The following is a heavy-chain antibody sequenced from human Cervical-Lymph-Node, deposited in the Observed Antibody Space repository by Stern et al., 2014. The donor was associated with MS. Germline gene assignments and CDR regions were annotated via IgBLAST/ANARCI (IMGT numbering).Heavy chain of an antibody. D-gene: IGHD3-10*01. CDR1: GFTFSSYG. V-gene: IGHV3-30*18. Sequence: QVQLVESRGGVLQPGRYLRLPCTVSGFTFSSYGMHWFRPAPGKGLVWVAVLLYGGSDTYYAESVKGRFTISRDNSKNTLYLEMRSLRPEDTAVYYCVKRGITEVRGVRLGDYWGPGTLVIVSS. CDR2: LLYGGSDT. J-gene: IGHJ4*02. CDR3: VKRGITEVRGVRLGDY.